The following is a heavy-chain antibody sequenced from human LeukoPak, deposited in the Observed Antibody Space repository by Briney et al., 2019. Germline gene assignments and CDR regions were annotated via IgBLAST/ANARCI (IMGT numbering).Heavy chain of an antibody. V-gene: IGHV3-21*01. Sequence: GRSLRLSCAASGFTLTSYTMNWVRQAPGQGLEWVSSITSSSSYIYYADSVKGRFTISRDNAKNSLYLQMTSLRVEDTAVYYCAKTYGHFDDWGQGTLVTVSS. CDR3: AKTYGHFDD. CDR1: GFTLTSYT. D-gene: IGHD4-17*01. J-gene: IGHJ4*02. CDR2: ITSSSSYI.